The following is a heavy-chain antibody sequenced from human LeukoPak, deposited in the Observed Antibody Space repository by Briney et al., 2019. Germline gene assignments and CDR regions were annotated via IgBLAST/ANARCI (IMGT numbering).Heavy chain of an antibody. V-gene: IGHV3-7*03. CDR2: IKQDGSEK. CDR3: ARDCGILRIDCSDALDI. CDR1: GFTFSSYW. J-gene: IGHJ3*02. D-gene: IGHD2-21*01. Sequence: GGSLRLSCAASGFTFSSYWMHWVRQAPGKGLEWVANIKQDGSEKYYVDSVKGRFSISRYNARNSLHLQMNSLRAEDTAVYYCARDCGILRIDCSDALDIWGQGTMVTVSS.